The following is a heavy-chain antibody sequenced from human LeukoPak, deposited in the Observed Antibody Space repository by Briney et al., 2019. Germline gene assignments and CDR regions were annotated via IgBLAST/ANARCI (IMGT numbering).Heavy chain of an antibody. CDR2: IYTMGST. J-gene: IGHJ5*02. Sequence: SQTLSVTCSVSGGSISSGSYYWSWIRQPAGKGLEWIGRIYTMGSTNYNPSLKSRVTISVDTSKNQFSLKLTSVTAADTAVYYCAREGLNMVRGVIPKEAWGWFDPWGQGTLVTVSS. D-gene: IGHD3-10*01. CDR3: AREGLNMVRGVIPKEAWGWFDP. V-gene: IGHV4-61*02. CDR1: GGSISSGSYY.